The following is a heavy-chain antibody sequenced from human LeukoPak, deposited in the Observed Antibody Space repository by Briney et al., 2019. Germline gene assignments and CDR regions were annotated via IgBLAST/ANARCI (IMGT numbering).Heavy chain of an antibody. CDR3: ARENAILTGYPSPTDY. CDR1: GYSISSGYY. Sequence: SETLSLTCTVSGYSISSGYYWGWIRQPPGKGLEWIGSIYHSGSTYYNPSLKSRVTISVDTSKNQFSLKLSSVTAADTAVYYCARENAILTGYPSPTDYWGQGTLVTVSS. V-gene: IGHV4-38-2*02. J-gene: IGHJ4*02. D-gene: IGHD3-9*01. CDR2: IYHSGST.